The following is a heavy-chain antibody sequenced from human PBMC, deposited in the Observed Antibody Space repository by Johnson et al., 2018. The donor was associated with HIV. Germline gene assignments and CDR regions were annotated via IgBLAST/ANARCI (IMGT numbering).Heavy chain of an antibody. CDR1: GFTFSSYA. Sequence: QVQLVESGGGVVQPGRSLRLSCAASGFTFSSYAMHWVRQAPGKGLEWVAVISYDGSNKYYADSVKGRFTISRDNSKNTLYLQMNSLRVEDTALYYCERDLGVGATTPGDAFDIWGQGTMVTVSS. CDR2: ISYDGSNK. V-gene: IGHV3-30*04. J-gene: IGHJ3*02. CDR3: ERDLGVGATTPGDAFDI. D-gene: IGHD1-26*01.